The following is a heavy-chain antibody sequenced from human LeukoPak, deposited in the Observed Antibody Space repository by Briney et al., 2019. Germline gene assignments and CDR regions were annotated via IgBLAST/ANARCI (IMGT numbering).Heavy chain of an antibody. J-gene: IGHJ4*02. CDR3: AAAPRRIAVAGTGYY. CDR1: GYTFTSYD. CDR2: MNPNSGNT. Sequence: GASVKVSCKASGYTFTSYDINWVRQATGQGLEGMGWMNPNSGNTGYAQKFQGRVTMTRNTSISTAYMELSSLRSEDTAVYYCAAAPRRIAVAGTGYYWGQGTLVTVSS. V-gene: IGHV1-8*01. D-gene: IGHD6-19*01.